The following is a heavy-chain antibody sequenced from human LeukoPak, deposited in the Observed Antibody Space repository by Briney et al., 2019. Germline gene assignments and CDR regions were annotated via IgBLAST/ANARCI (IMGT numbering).Heavy chain of an antibody. V-gene: IGHV1-3*02. CDR1: GYTFTSYS. D-gene: IGHD1-26*01. CDR2: SNAGNGNT. CDR3: ARGGSYSKGDWFDP. Sequence: GASVKVSCKASGYTFTSYSMHWVRHAPGQRLEWMGWSNAGNGNTEYSQEFQGRVTITRDTSASTAYMELSRLRSDDTAVYYCARGGSYSKGDWFDPWGQGTLVTVSS. J-gene: IGHJ5*02.